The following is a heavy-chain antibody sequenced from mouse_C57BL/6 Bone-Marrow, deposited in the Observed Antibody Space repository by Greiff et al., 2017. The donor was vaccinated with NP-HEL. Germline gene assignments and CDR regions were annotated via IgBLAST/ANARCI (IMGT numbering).Heavy chain of an antibody. D-gene: IGHD1-1*02. CDR1: GYSFTDYN. V-gene: IGHV1-39*01. CDR2: INPNYGTT. CDR3: ARFPLFITMPQGYFDV. J-gene: IGHJ1*03. Sequence: EVQLVESGPELVKPGASVKISCKASGYSFTDYNMNWVKQSNGKSLEWIGVINPNYGTTSYNQKFKGKATLTVDQSSSTAYMQLNSLTSEDSAVYYCARFPLFITMPQGYFDVWGTGTTVTVSS.